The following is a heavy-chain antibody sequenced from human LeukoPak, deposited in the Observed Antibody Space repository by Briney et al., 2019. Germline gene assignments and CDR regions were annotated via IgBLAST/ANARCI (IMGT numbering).Heavy chain of an antibody. CDR2: INNDGSST. V-gene: IGHV3-74*01. CDR3: ARNYDSDAFDI. J-gene: IGHJ3*02. Sequence: GGSLRLSCAASGFTLSSYWMHWVRQAPGKGLVWVSRINNDGSSTSYADSVKGRFTISRDNAKNTLYLQMNSLRAEDTAVYYCARNYDSDAFDIWGQGTMVTVSS. D-gene: IGHD3-22*01. CDR1: GFTLSSYW.